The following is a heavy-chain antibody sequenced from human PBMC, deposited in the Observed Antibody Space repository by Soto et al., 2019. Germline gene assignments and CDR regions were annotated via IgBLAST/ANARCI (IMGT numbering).Heavy chain of an antibody. CDR3: AREYYGVLTGYYNDY. V-gene: IGHV3-23*01. CDR1: GFTFSSYA. CDR2: ISSGGGST. J-gene: IGHJ4*02. D-gene: IGHD3-9*01. Sequence: GSLRLSCAASGFTFSSYAMSWVRQAPGKGLVWVAPISSGGGSTTYADSVKGRFTISRDNAANTLYLQMSSLRAEDTAVYYCAREYYGVLTGYYNDYWGQGTLVTVSS.